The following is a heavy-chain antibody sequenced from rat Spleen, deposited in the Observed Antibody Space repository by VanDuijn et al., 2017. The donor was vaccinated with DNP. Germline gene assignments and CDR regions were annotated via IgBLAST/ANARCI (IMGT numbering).Heavy chain of an antibody. Sequence: EVQLVESGGDLVQSGRSMKLSCAASGFTFSSFPMAWVRQAPTKGLEWVASISTSGGNTYYRDSVKGRFTISRDNAKSTLYLQMNSLRSEDTATYYCARYITGIVFDYWGQGVMVTVSS. V-gene: IGHV5-46*01. CDR2: ISTSGGNT. J-gene: IGHJ2*01. CDR3: ARYITGIVFDY. D-gene: IGHD1-6*01. CDR1: GFTFSSFP.